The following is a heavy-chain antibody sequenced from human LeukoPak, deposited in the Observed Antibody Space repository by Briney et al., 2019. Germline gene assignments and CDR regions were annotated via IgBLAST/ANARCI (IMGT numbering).Heavy chain of an antibody. CDR3: ARVPYYGSGSYSAPVY. J-gene: IGHJ4*02. CDR2: IYSGGST. CDR1: GFTVSSNY. Sequence: GGSLRLSCAASGFTVSSNYMSWVRQAPGKGLEWVSVIYSGGSTYYADSVKGRFTISRDNSKNTLYLQMNSLRAEDTAVYYCARVPYYGSGSYSAPVYWGQGTLVTVSS. V-gene: IGHV3-66*01. D-gene: IGHD3-10*01.